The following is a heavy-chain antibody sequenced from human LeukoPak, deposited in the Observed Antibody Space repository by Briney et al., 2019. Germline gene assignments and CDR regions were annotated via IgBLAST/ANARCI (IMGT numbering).Heavy chain of an antibody. V-gene: IGHV3-49*04. J-gene: IGHJ4*02. Sequence: PGGSLRLSCAASGFTFTSYTMSWVRQAPGKGLEWVGFIRSKAYGGPTEYAASVKGRFTISRDDSKSIAYLQMNSLKTEDTAVYYCTRAPVRYSSREIDYWGQGTLVTVSS. CDR3: TRAPVRYSSREIDY. D-gene: IGHD6-13*01. CDR1: GFTFTSYT. CDR2: IRSKAYGGPT.